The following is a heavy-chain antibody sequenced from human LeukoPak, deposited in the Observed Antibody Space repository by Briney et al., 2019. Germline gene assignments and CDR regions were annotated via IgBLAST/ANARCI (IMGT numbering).Heavy chain of an antibody. Sequence: SETLSLTCTVSGGSISSYSYYWGWIRQPPGKGLEWIGSIYYSGSTYYNPSLKSRVTISVDTSKNQFSLKLNSATAADTAVYYCARLAGLHREYFDYWGQGTLVTVSS. D-gene: IGHD1-14*01. CDR1: GGSISSYSYY. CDR2: IYYSGST. CDR3: ARLAGLHREYFDY. J-gene: IGHJ4*02. V-gene: IGHV4-39*01.